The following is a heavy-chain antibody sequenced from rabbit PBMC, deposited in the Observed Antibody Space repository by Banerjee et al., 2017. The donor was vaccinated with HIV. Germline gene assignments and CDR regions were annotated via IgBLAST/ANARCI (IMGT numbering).Heavy chain of an antibody. J-gene: IGHJ4*01. V-gene: IGHV1S40*01. CDR3: ARVVAGVHDL. Sequence: QSLEESGGDLVKPGASLTLTCKASGFSFSNKYVMCWVRQAPGKGLEWIACIYVGDGGSTYYASWAKGRFTISKTSSTTVTLQMTSLTAADTATYFCARVVAGVHDLWGQGTLVTVS. CDR1: GFSFSNKYV. CDR2: IYVGDGGST. D-gene: IGHD4-1*01.